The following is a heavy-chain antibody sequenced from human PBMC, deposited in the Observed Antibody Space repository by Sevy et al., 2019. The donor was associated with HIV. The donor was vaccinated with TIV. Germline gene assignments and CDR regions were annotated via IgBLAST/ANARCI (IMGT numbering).Heavy chain of an antibody. CDR2: LSYDERNK. CDR1: GYIFSSYG. Sequence: GGSLRLSCAASGYIFSSYGIHWVRQAPGKGLEWVAFLSYDERNKYYADSVKGRFTISGDSSKNTFFLQMNNLRADDTVVYYGAKDRDVLLVPSTMRDEYPGYGMDVWGQGTTVTVSS. J-gene: IGHJ6*02. V-gene: IGHV3-30*18. D-gene: IGHD2-2*01. CDR3: AKDRDVLLVPSTMRDEYPGYGMDV.